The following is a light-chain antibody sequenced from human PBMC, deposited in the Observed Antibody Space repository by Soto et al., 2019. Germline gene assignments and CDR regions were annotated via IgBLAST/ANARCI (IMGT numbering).Light chain of an antibody. CDR3: SSYSDRSPCV. Sequence: QSALTQPASVSGSPEQSITISCTGTNSDVGGYNYVTWYQQHRGKAPKLIIYEVSNRPSGVSNRFSGSKSGHTASLTISGLQAADEADYYCSSYSDRSPCVFGTGTKLTVL. V-gene: IGLV2-14*01. J-gene: IGLJ1*01. CDR1: NSDVGGYNY. CDR2: EVS.